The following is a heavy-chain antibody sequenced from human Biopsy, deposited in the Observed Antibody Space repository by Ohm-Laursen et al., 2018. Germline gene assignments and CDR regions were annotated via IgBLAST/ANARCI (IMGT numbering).Heavy chain of an antibody. J-gene: IGHJ4*02. V-gene: IGHV1-24*01. Sequence: ASVKVSCKVSGYAVTEFSTHWVRQAPGKGLGWMGGFAPENGKTIYAQKFQGRVTMTEDTSTDTAYMELSSLRSEDTAVYYCAADINVWNVNYWGQGTQVTVSS. CDR1: GYAVTEFS. D-gene: IGHD1-1*01. CDR3: AADINVWNVNY. CDR2: FAPENGKT.